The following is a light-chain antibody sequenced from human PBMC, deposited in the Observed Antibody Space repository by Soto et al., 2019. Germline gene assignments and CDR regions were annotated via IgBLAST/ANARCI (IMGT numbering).Light chain of an antibody. CDR2: DVS. Sequence: QSVLTQPASVSGSPGQSITISCTGTSSDVGGYNYVSWYQQHPGKAPKLMIYDVSNRPSGVSNRFSGSKSGNTASLTISGLQAEYEADYYCSSYTSSSKGVFGTGTKVTVL. CDR3: SSYTSSSKGV. CDR1: SSDVGGYNY. V-gene: IGLV2-14*01. J-gene: IGLJ1*01.